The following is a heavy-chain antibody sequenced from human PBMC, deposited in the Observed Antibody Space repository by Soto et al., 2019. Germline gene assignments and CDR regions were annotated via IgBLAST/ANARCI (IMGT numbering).Heavy chain of an antibody. V-gene: IGHV3-53*04. Sequence: PGGSLRLSCAASGFTVSINYMSWFRQAPGKGLEWVSVIYSGGSTYYADSVKGRFTISRHNSKNTLYLQMNSLRAEDTAVYYCARERGGPHYDILTGYPVNYYYYMDVWGKGTTVTVSS. J-gene: IGHJ6*03. CDR3: ARERGGPHYDILTGYPVNYYYYMDV. CDR1: GFTVSINY. CDR2: IYSGGST. D-gene: IGHD3-9*01.